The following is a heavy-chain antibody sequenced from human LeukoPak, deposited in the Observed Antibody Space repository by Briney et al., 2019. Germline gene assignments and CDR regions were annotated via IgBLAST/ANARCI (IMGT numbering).Heavy chain of an antibody. CDR2: MNPNSGNT. Sequence: ASVKVSCKASGYTFTSYDINWVRQATGQGLEWMGWMNPNSGNTGYAQKFQGRVTITRNTSISTAYMELSSLRSEDTAVYYCATHRTTVITGLVYWGQGTLVSVSS. D-gene: IGHD4-17*01. CDR1: GYTFTSYD. CDR3: ATHRTTVITGLVY. J-gene: IGHJ4*02. V-gene: IGHV1-8*03.